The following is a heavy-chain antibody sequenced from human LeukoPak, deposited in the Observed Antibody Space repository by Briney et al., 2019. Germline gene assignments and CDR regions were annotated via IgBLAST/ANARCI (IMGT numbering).Heavy chain of an antibody. CDR3: ASFFDWPQDYFDY. V-gene: IGHV4-30-2*01. Sequence: SQTLSLTCAVSGGSISRGGYSWSWIRQPPGKGLEWIGYIYHSGSTYYNPSLKSRVTISVDRSKNQFSLKLSSVTAADTAVYYCASFFDWPQDYFDYWGQGTLSPSPQ. J-gene: IGHJ4*02. D-gene: IGHD3-9*01. CDR2: IYHSGST. CDR1: GGSISRGGYS.